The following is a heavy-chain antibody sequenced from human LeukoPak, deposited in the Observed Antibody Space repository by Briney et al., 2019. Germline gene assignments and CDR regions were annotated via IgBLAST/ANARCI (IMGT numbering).Heavy chain of an antibody. J-gene: IGHJ4*02. CDR2: ISYDGSNK. D-gene: IGHD6-13*01. CDR3: ARVQYSSSWYEGGDY. CDR1: GFTFSSYA. Sequence: GGSLRLSCAASGFTFSSYAMHWVRQAPGKGLEWVAVISYDGSNKYYADSVKGRFTISRDNSKNTLYLQMNSLRAEDTAVYYCARVQYSSSWYEGGDYWGQGTLVTVSS. V-gene: IGHV3-30-3*01.